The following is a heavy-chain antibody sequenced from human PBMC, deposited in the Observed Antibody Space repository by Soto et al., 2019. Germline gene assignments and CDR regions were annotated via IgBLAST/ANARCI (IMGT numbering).Heavy chain of an antibody. CDR1: GGSIRSNY. Sequence: QVQLQESGPGLVRPSETLSLTCTVSGGSIRSNYWSWIRQPPGKGLEWIGQIYYSGSTKYNPSLKSRVTISADMSRNQVSLKLSSVTAADTAVYYCAMTVTKLYNWFDPWGQGTLVTVSS. D-gene: IGHD3-10*01. CDR2: IYYSGST. V-gene: IGHV4-59*08. J-gene: IGHJ5*02. CDR3: AMTVTKLYNWFDP.